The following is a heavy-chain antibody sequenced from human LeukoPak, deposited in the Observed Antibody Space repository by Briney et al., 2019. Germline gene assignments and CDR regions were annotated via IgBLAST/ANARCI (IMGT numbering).Heavy chain of an antibody. J-gene: IGHJ4*02. CDR2: IKSKTDGGTV. D-gene: IGHD3-10*01. CDR1: GFTFSNVW. CDR3: TKDHGSGGYYFDY. V-gene: IGHV3-15*01. Sequence: SGGSLRLSCAASGFTFSNVWMSWVRQAPGKGLEWVGRIKSKTDGGTVDYAAPVKGRFTISRDDLKNTLYLEMNSLKTEDTAVYYCTKDHGSGGYYFDYWGQGTLATVSS.